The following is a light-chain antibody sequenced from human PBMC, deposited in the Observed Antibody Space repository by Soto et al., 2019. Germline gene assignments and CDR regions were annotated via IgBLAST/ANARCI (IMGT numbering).Light chain of an antibody. CDR2: KAS. CDR1: QSISSW. V-gene: IGKV1-5*03. CDR3: QEYKSDLFT. J-gene: IGKJ2*01. Sequence: DIQMTQSPSTLSASVGDRVTFTCRASQSISSWLAWYQQKPGRAPKLLIYKASSLESGVPSRFSGSGSGTEFTLTISSLQADDFATYYCQEYKSDLFTFGQGTKLQSK.